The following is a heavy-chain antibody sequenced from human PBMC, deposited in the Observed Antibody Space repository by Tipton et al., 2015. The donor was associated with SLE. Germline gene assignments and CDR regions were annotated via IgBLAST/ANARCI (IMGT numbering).Heavy chain of an antibody. V-gene: IGHV4-31*03. D-gene: IGHD3-22*01. CDR2: IYYSGST. CDR1: GGSINSAGYC. Sequence: TLSLTCSVSGGSINSAGYCWSWIRQHPGKGLEWIGYIYYSGSTYYKPSLKSRVTISVDTSKNQFSLNLRSVTAADTAVYYCARGMSSGYAFDKWGPGTRVTVSP. CDR3: ARGMSSGYAFDK. J-gene: IGHJ4*02.